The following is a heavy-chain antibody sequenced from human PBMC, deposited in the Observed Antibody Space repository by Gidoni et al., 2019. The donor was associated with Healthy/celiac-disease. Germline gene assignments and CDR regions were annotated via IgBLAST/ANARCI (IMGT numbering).Heavy chain of an antibody. CDR2: INWNGGST. V-gene: IGHV3-20*04. Sequence: EVQLVASGGGVVRPGGSLRLSCAASGFTFDDYGMSWVRQASGKGLEWVSGINWNGGSTGYADSVKGRITISRDNAKNSLYLQMNSLRAEDTALYYCARDGGSGSTAHFDYWGQGTLVTVSS. CDR3: ARDGGSGSTAHFDY. D-gene: IGHD3-22*01. CDR1: GFTFDDYG. J-gene: IGHJ4*02.